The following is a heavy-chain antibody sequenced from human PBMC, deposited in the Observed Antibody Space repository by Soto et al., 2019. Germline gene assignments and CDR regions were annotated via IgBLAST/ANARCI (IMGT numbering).Heavy chain of an antibody. V-gene: IGHV3-23*01. Sequence: PGGSLRLSCAASGFTISSNAMYWVRQAPGKGLEWVSGISERGDTTHYADSVKGRFTISRDTSRNTLYLQLNTLRADDTAIYYCAKDKPGTTSFDYWGQGTLVTVSS. J-gene: IGHJ4*02. D-gene: IGHD1-1*01. CDR3: AKDKPGTTSFDY. CDR2: ISERGDTT. CDR1: GFTISSNA.